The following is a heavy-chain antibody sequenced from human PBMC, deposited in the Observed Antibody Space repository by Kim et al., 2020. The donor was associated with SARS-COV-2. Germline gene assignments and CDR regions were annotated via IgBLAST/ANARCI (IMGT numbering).Heavy chain of an antibody. D-gene: IGHD5-12*01. V-gene: IGHV4-34*01. CDR2: INHSGST. Sequence: SQTLSLTCAVYGGSFSGYYWSWIRQPPGKGLEWIGEINHSGSTNYNPSLKSRVTISVDTSKNQFSLKLSSVTAADTAVYYCARNGGRDGYNLSWGQGTLVTVYS. CDR3: ARNGGRDGYNLS. CDR1: GGSFSGYY. J-gene: IGHJ5*02.